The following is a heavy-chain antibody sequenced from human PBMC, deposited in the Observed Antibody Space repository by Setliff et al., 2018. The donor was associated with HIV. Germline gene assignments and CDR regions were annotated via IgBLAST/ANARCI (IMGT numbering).Heavy chain of an antibody. J-gene: IGHJ4*02. Sequence: GASVKVSCKASGYIFTGYYIHWVRQAPGQGLEWMGRINPDTGDTNYAQTFQDRVTMTRDTSITTAYMELSRLSSDDTAVYYCARADYGDHLDYWGQGILVTVSS. CDR2: INPDTGDT. D-gene: IGHD4-17*01. CDR3: ARADYGDHLDY. V-gene: IGHV1-2*06. CDR1: GYIFTGYY.